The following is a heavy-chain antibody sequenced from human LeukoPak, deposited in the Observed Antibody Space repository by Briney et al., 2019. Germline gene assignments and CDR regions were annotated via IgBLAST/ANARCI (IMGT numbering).Heavy chain of an antibody. J-gene: IGHJ3*02. D-gene: IGHD1-26*01. CDR2: ISSSSSTI. V-gene: IGHV3-48*01. CDR3: ARDGPGIVGATLAFDI. CDR1: GFTFSSYS. Sequence: PGGSLRLSCAASGFTFSSYSMNWVRQAPGKGLEWVSYISSSSSTIYYADSVKGRFTISRDNAKNSLYLQMNSLRAEDTAVYYCARDGPGIVGATLAFDIWGQGTMVTVSS.